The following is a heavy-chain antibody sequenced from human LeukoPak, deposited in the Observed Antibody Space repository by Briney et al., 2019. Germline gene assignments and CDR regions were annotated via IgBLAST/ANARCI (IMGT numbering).Heavy chain of an antibody. CDR2: IYYSGST. Sequence: SETLSLTCTVSGGSISSYYWSWIRQPPGKGLEWIGYIYYSGSTNYNPSLKSRVTISVDTSKNQFSLKLSSVTAADTAVYYCARGPSAPWGIGYWGQGTLVTVSS. J-gene: IGHJ4*02. D-gene: IGHD3-16*01. CDR3: ARGPSAPWGIGY. V-gene: IGHV4-59*12. CDR1: GGSISSYY.